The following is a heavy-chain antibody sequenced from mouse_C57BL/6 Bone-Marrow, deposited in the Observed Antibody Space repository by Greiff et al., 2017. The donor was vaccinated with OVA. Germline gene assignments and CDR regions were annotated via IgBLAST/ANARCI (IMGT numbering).Heavy chain of an antibody. J-gene: IGHJ1*03. Sequence: QVQLQQPGAELVRPGSSVKLSCKASGYTFTSYWMDWVKQRPGQGLEWIGNIYPSDSETHYNQKFKDKATLTVDKSSSTAYMQLSSLTSEDSAVYYCARRAGSSYGYFDVWGTGTTVTVSS. V-gene: IGHV1-61*01. CDR1: GYTFTSYW. D-gene: IGHD1-1*01. CDR3: ARRAGSSYGYFDV. CDR2: IYPSDSET.